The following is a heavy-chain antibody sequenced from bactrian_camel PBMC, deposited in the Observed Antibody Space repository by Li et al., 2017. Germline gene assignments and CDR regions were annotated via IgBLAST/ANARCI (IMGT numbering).Heavy chain of an antibody. CDR1: GYTYY. V-gene: IGHV3S53*01. CDR3: AANSRRGQLYFRGIPAARWYTY. J-gene: IGHJ4*01. CDR2: IDSDGST. D-gene: IGHD2*01. Sequence: HVQLVESGGGSVQAGGSLRLSCAASGYTYYMAWFRQAPGKEREGVAAIDSDGSTSYADSVKGRFTISQDNAKNALYLQMNSLKPEDTATYYCAANSRRGQLYFRGIPAARWYTYWGQGTQVTVS.